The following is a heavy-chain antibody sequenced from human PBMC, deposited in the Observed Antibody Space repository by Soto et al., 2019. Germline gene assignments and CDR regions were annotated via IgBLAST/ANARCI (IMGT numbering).Heavy chain of an antibody. D-gene: IGHD3-3*01. Sequence: PGESLRLSCAASGFTFSSYGMHWVRQAPGKGLEWVAVISYDGSNKYYADSVKGRFTISRDNSKNTLYLQMNSLRAEDTAVYYCAKDFKAYGDFWSGYDLSFDYWGQGTLVTVSS. V-gene: IGHV3-30*18. CDR1: GFTFSSYG. CDR2: ISYDGSNK. J-gene: IGHJ4*02. CDR3: AKDFKAYGDFWSGYDLSFDY.